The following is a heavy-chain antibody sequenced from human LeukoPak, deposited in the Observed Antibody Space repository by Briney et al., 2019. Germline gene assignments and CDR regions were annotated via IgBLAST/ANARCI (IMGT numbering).Heavy chain of an antibody. CDR3: ARDRRDGSYYTKYWYFDL. CDR2: IKQDGSEK. Sequence: PGGSLRLSCAASGFTFSSYWMSWVRQAPGKGLEWVANIKQDGSEKYYVDSVKGRFTISRDNAKNSLYLQMNSLRAEDTAVYYCARDRRDGSYYTKYWYFDLWGRGTLVTVSS. D-gene: IGHD1-26*01. J-gene: IGHJ2*01. V-gene: IGHV3-7*01. CDR1: GFTFSSYW.